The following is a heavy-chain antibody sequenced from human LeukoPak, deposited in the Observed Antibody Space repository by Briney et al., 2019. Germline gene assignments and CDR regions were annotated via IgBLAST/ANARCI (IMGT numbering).Heavy chain of an antibody. D-gene: IGHD5-18*01. J-gene: IGHJ4*02. Sequence: SETESLACAVYGGSFSGYYWSWIRRPPGKGLKGIGEINHSGSTNYNPSLKSRVTISVDTSKNQFSLKLSSVTAADTAVYYCAKPADTAMGFDYWGQGTLVTVSS. CDR2: INHSGST. V-gene: IGHV4-34*01. CDR3: AKPADTAMGFDY. CDR1: GGSFSGYY.